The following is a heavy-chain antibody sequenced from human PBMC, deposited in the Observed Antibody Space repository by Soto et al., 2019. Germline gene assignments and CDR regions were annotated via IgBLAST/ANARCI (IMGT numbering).Heavy chain of an antibody. D-gene: IGHD3-9*01. V-gene: IGHV4-39*01. CDR1: GGSIISSNYY. J-gene: IGHJ6*03. Sequence: SETLSLTCTVSGGSIISSNYYWGWIRQPPGKGLEWIGSLYYSGSTYYNPSLKSRVTTSVDTSKNQFSLNLNSVTAADTAIYYCARLTTATGYYPYHHYDIDVWGKGTTVTGSS. CDR3: ARLTTATGYYPYHHYDIDV. CDR2: LYYSGST.